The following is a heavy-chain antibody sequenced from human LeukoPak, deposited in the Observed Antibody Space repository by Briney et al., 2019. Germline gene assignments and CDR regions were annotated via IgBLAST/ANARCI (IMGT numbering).Heavy chain of an antibody. J-gene: IGHJ4*02. D-gene: IGHD1-1*01. CDR3: AKDSANWEYFDY. Sequence: GGSLRLSCAASGFTFSSYAMSWVRQAPGKGLEWVSAISGSGGSTYYADSVKGRFTISRDNSKNTLYLQMNSLGAEDTAVYYCAKDSANWEYFDYWGQGTLVTVSS. CDR2: ISGSGGST. V-gene: IGHV3-23*01. CDR1: GFTFSSYA.